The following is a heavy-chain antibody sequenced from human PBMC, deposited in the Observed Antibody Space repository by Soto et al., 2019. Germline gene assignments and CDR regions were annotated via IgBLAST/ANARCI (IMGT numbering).Heavy chain of an antibody. CDR3: ARDYYDFWSGYSDFDY. Sequence: QVQLVESGGGVVQPGRSLRLSCAASGFTFSSYAMHWVRQAPGKGLEWVAVISYDGSNKYYADSVKGRFTISRDNSKNTLYLQMNSLRPEDTAVYYCARDYYDFWSGYSDFDYWGQGTLVTVSS. CDR1: GFTFSSYA. D-gene: IGHD3-3*01. J-gene: IGHJ4*02. CDR2: ISYDGSNK. V-gene: IGHV3-30-3*01.